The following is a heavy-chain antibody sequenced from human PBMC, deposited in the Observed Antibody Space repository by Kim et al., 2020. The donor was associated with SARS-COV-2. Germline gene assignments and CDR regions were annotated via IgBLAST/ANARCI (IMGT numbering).Heavy chain of an antibody. J-gene: IGHJ3*02. CDR1: GGTFSSYA. Sequence: SVKVSCKASGGTFSSYAISWVRQAPGQGLEWMGGIIPIFGTANYAQKFQGRVTITADESTSTAYMELSSLRSEDTAVYYCARFITMIVGGMHAFDIWGQGTMVTVSS. CDR2: IIPIFGTA. CDR3: ARFITMIVGGMHAFDI. D-gene: IGHD3-22*01. V-gene: IGHV1-69*13.